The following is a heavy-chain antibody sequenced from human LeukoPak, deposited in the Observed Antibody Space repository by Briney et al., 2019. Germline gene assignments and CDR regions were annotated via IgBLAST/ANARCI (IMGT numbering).Heavy chain of an antibody. CDR2: IYYSGST. CDR3: ARGLGGSSGGSCYYYYYGMDV. Sequence: SETLSLTCTVSGGSISSYYWSWIRQPPGKGLEWIGYIYYSGSTNYNPSLKSRVTISVDTSKNQFSLKLSSVTAADTAVYYCARGLGGSSGGSCYYYYYGMDVWGQGTTVTVSS. J-gene: IGHJ6*02. V-gene: IGHV4-59*08. CDR1: GGSISSYY. D-gene: IGHD2-15*01.